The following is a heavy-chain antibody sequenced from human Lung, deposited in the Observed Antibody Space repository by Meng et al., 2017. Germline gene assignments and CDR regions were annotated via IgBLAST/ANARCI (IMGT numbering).Heavy chain of an antibody. CDR3: VRRTYSSGWYFDY. J-gene: IGHJ4*02. V-gene: IGHV4-34*12. D-gene: IGHD6-19*01. CDR1: GGSFSGYY. Sequence: AQLHEGADALLKPSETLPPPCAVYGGSFSGYYWRWIRQPPGKGLEWIGEIIDSGSTNYNPSLKSRVTISVDTSKNQFSLRVTSVTAADRAVYYCVRRTYSSGWYFDYWGQGTLVTVSS. CDR2: IIDSGST.